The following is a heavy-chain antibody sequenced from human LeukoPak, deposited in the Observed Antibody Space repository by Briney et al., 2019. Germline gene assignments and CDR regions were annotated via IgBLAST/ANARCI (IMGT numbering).Heavy chain of an antibody. Sequence: RGSLRLSCAASGFTFTSYAMSWVRQAPGKGLEWVSSVSGTGITTYYADSVKGRFTVSRDNSKDTVYLQMNSLRGEDTAVYYCAKELMGFDYWGQGSLVTVSS. V-gene: IGHV3-23*01. CDR1: GFTFTSYA. CDR3: AKELMGFDY. CDR2: VSGTGITT. J-gene: IGHJ4*02. D-gene: IGHD2-8*01.